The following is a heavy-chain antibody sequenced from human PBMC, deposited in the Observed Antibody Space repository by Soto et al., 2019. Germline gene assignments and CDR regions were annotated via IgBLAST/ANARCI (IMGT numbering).Heavy chain of an antibody. CDR1: GGTFSSYT. CDR2: IIPILGIA. Sequence: GASVKVSCKASGGTFSSYTISWVRQAPGQGLEWMGRIIPILGIANYAQKFQGRVTITADKSTSTAYMELSSLRSEDTAVYYCARDYPRVPAASYSSSWSFFDYWGQGTLVTVSS. CDR3: ARDYPRVPAASYSSSWSFFDY. J-gene: IGHJ4*02. V-gene: IGHV1-69*04. D-gene: IGHD6-13*01.